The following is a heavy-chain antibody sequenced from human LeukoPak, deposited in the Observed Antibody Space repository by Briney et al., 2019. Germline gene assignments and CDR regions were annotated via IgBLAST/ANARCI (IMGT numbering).Heavy chain of an antibody. CDR1: GGSISSGSYY. J-gene: IGHJ4*02. D-gene: IGHD3-10*01. CDR3: AREYRFASGGPDY. Sequence: SETLSLTCTVSGGSISSGSYYWSWIRQPAGKGLEWIGRIYTSGSTNYNPSLKSRVTISVDTSKNQFSLKLSSVTAADTAVYYCAREYRFASGGPDYWGQGTLVTVSS. CDR2: IYTSGST. V-gene: IGHV4-61*02.